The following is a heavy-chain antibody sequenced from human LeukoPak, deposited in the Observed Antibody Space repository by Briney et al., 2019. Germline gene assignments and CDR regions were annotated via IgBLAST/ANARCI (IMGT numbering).Heavy chain of an antibody. CDR2: ISYDGSNK. CDR1: GFTFSSYA. Sequence: PGGSLRLSCAASGFTFSSYAMHWVRQAPGKGLEWVAVISYDGSNKYYADSVKGRFTISRDNSKNTLYLQMNSLRAEDTAVYYCASSSYGSGSSDYYYYYMDVWGKGTTVTVSS. D-gene: IGHD3-10*01. CDR3: ASSSYGSGSSDYYYYYMDV. J-gene: IGHJ6*03. V-gene: IGHV3-30-3*01.